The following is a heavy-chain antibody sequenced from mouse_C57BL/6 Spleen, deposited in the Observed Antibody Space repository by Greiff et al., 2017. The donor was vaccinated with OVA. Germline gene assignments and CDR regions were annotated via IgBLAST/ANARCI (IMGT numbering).Heavy chain of an antibody. CDR1: GYTFTSYW. D-gene: IGHD2-4*01. Sequence: VQLKESGAELAKPGASVKLSCKASGYTFTSYWMHWVNQRPGQGLEWIGYINTSSGYTKYNQKFKDKATLTADKSSSTAYMQLSSLTYEDSAVNYCARSRDYYWYFDVWGTGTSVTVSS. J-gene: IGHJ1*03. CDR2: INTSSGYT. V-gene: IGHV1-7*01. CDR3: ARSRDYYWYFDV.